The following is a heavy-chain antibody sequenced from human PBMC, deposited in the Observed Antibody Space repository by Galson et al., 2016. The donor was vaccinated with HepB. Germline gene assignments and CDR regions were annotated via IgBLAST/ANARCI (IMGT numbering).Heavy chain of an antibody. D-gene: IGHD2-8*01. CDR3: ARERMAYFFDL. CDR1: GFLLSDHD. V-gene: IGHV3-72*01. J-gene: IGHJ4*02. CDR2: SRHRAQSLIV. Sequence: SLRLSCAASGFLLSDHDFDWVRQGPGKGLEWIGRSRHRAQSLIVDYGASVVGRFTISRDDSQNSLYLEMKSLKTEDTAVYYCARERMAYFFDLWGQGTLVTVSS.